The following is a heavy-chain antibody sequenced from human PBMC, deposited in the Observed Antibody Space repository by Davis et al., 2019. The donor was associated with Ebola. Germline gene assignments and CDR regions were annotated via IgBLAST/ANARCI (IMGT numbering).Heavy chain of an antibody. CDR1: EYTFTSYY. Sequence: ASVKVSCKASEYTFTSYYVHWVRQAPGQGLEWMGAIAPSGGSTIYAQKFQGRVTMTRDTSTSTVYLELSSLRSEDTAVYFCARGLGSLVDYWGQGTLVTVSP. J-gene: IGHJ4*02. CDR3: ARGLGSLVDY. V-gene: IGHV1-46*01. D-gene: IGHD3/OR15-3a*01. CDR2: IAPSGGST.